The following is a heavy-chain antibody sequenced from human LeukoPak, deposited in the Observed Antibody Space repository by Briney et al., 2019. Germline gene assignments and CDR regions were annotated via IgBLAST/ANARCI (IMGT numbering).Heavy chain of an antibody. J-gene: IGHJ6*03. V-gene: IGHV1-8*01. CDR2: MNPNSANT. CDR1: GYTFTSYD. Sequence: ASVKVSCKASGYTFTSYDINWVRQATGQGLEWMGWMNPNSANTGYAQKFQGRVTMTRNTSISTAYMELSSLRSEDTAVYYCARDKDADTAMGNYYYYMDVWGKGTTVTVSS. D-gene: IGHD5-18*01. CDR3: ARDKDADTAMGNYYYYMDV.